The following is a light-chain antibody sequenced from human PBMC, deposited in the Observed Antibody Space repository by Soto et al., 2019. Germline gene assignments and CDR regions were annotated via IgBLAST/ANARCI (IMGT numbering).Light chain of an antibody. CDR3: LQSSSYPWT. Sequence: DIQMTQSPSAMSASVGDGVTITCRASQGISNYLAWFEQHPGKVPKRLNYFASSLQSGVPSRFSGSGSGTQFALTISGLRPEECATYYCLQSSSYPWTFGQGPKV. CDR1: QGISNY. J-gene: IGKJ1*01. CDR2: FAS. V-gene: IGKV1-17*03.